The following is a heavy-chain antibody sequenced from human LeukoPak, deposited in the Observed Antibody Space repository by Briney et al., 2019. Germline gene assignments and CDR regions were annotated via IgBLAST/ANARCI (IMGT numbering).Heavy chain of an antibody. J-gene: IGHJ4*02. CDR3: AKNEGEDYGDYPAGPDY. V-gene: IGHV3-23*01. D-gene: IGHD4-17*01. Sequence: GGSLRLSCAASGFTFSSYAMSWVRQAPGKGLEWVSVISGSGGSTYYADSVKGRFTISRDNSKNTLYLQMNSLTAEDTAVYYCAKNEGEDYGDYPAGPDYWGQGTLVTVSS. CDR1: GFTFSSYA. CDR2: ISGSGGST.